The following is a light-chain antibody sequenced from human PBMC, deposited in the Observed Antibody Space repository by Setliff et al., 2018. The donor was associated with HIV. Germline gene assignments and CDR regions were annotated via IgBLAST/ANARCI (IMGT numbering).Light chain of an antibody. CDR2: SNS. Sequence: QSALAQPPSVSGAPGQRVTISCTGSRSNIGAGYDVQWYRQLPGTAPKLVMFSNSNRPSGVPDRFSDSKSGTSASLAIGGLQAEDEADYYCQSYDSSLSGYVFGTGTKVTVL. V-gene: IGLV1-40*01. CDR3: QSYDSSLSGYV. J-gene: IGLJ1*01. CDR1: RSNIGAGYD.